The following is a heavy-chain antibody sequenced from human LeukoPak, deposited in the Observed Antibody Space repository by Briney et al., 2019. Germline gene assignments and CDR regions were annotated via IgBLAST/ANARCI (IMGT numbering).Heavy chain of an antibody. Sequence: GGSLRLSCAASGFTFRSYGMHWVRQAPGKGLEWVAVIWYDGSNKYYADSVKGRFTISRDNSKNTLYLQMNSLRAEDTAVYYCARDLSSPGPHSPHSMTLDYWGQGTLVTVSS. J-gene: IGHJ4*02. D-gene: IGHD2-15*01. CDR3: ARDLSSPGPHSPHSMTLDY. CDR1: GFTFRSYG. CDR2: IWYDGSNK. V-gene: IGHV3-33*01.